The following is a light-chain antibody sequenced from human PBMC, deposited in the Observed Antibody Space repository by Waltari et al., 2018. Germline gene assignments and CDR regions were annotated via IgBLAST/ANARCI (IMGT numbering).Light chain of an antibody. CDR2: GSS. V-gene: IGKV3-15*01. CDR3: QQYSRWPLT. CDR1: QTTYTN. J-gene: IGKJ4*01. Sequence: DTVMTQSPATLSVSPGAGATLSCRASQTTYTNLACYQQKPGQVPMLLIYGSSTRATGIPAKFIVSGSGTEFTLTISSLQSEDFAVYYCQQYSRWPLTFGGGTKVEIK.